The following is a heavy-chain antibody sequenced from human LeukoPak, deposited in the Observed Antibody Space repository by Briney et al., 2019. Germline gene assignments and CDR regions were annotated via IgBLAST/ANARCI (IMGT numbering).Heavy chain of an antibody. CDR3: ASGGLGARKFYSDPFHF. Sequence: PGGSLRLSCVASGFTVSSNYMSWVRQAPGKGLEWVSIIYSAGSRYYADSVRGRFTISRDNSQNTVFLQMNSLRAEDTAVYYCASGGLGARKFYSDPFHFWGQGTLVTVSS. D-gene: IGHD3-16*01. CDR1: GFTVSSNY. V-gene: IGHV3-53*01. J-gene: IGHJ4*02. CDR2: IYSAGSR.